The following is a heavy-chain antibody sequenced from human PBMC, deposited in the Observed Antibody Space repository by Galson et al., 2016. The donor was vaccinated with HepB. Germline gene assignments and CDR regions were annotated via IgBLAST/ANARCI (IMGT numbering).Heavy chain of an antibody. CDR2: ISGTGGST. J-gene: IGHJ4*02. D-gene: IGHD3-16*02. Sequence: SLRLSCAASGFTFSSYAMSWVRQVPGKGLEWVSTISGTGGSTDYADSVKGRFTISRDNSKNTLYLQMNNLRAEDTAVYFCARDDDYVWGTYRYTRTVPQYYFDYWGQGTLVTVSS. V-gene: IGHV3-23*01. CDR1: GFTFSSYA. CDR3: ARDDDYVWGTYRYTRTVPQYYFDY.